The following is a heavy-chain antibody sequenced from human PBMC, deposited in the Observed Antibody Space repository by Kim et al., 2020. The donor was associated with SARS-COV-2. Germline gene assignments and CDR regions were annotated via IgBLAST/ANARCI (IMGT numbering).Heavy chain of an antibody. CDR3: AKDREGYGAWDY. D-gene: IGHD4-17*01. J-gene: IGHJ4*02. V-gene: IGHV3-23*01. Sequence: GGSLRLSCAASGFTFSSYAMSWVRQAPGKGLEWVSAISGSGGSTYYADSVKGRFTISRDNSKNTLYLQMNSLRAKDTAVYYCAKDREGYGAWDYWGQGTLVTVSS. CDR2: ISGSGGST. CDR1: GFTFSSYA.